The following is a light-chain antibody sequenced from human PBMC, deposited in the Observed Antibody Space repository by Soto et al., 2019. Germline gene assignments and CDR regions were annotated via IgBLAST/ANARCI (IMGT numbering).Light chain of an antibody. V-gene: IGKV3-11*01. J-gene: IGKJ3*01. CDR3: QQRSNWRFT. CDR2: DAS. Sequence: EIVLTQSPATLSLSPGERATLSCRASQSVSSYLAWYQQKPGQAPRLLIYDASNRATGIPARFSGGGSGTEFALTISSLEPADFAVYYCQQRSNWRFTFGPGNRVDIK. CDR1: QSVSSY.